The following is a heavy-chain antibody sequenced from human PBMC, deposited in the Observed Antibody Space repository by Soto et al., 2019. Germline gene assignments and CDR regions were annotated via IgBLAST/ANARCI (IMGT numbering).Heavy chain of an antibody. Sequence: GGSLRLSCAASGFTFSSYWMSWVRQAPGKGLEWVANIKQDGSEKYYVDSVKGRFTISRDNAKNSLYLQMNSLRAEDTAVYYCARVLTRGSSGAFDIWGQGTMVTVSS. CDR3: ARVLTRGSSGAFDI. CDR1: GFTFSSYW. V-gene: IGHV3-7*03. CDR2: IKQDGSEK. J-gene: IGHJ3*02. D-gene: IGHD6-6*01.